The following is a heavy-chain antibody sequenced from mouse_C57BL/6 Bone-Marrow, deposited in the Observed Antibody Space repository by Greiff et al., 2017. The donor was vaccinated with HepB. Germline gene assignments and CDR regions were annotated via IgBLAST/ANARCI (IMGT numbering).Heavy chain of an antibody. CDR3: ARPLITTVPWFAY. D-gene: IGHD1-1*01. J-gene: IGHJ3*01. CDR2: INPGSGGT. Sequence: VQLQQSGAELVRPGTSVKVSCKASGYAFTNYLIEWVKQRPGQGLEWIGVINPGSGGTNYNEKFKGKATLTADKSSSTAYMQLSSLTSEDSAVYFCARPLITTVPWFAYWGQGTLVTVSA. V-gene: IGHV1-54*01. CDR1: GYAFTNYL.